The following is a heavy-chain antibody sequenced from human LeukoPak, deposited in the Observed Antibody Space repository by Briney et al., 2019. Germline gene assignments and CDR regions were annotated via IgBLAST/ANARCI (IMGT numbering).Heavy chain of an antibody. CDR3: ARGDIVVVPAATGWFDP. J-gene: IGHJ5*02. CDR2: IYYSGST. D-gene: IGHD2-2*01. V-gene: IGHV4-59*01. CDR1: GGSISSYY. Sequence: SETLSLTCSVSGGSISSYYWSWIRQPPGKGLEWIGYIYYSGSTNYNPSLKSRVTISVDTSKNQFSLKLSSVTAADTAVYYCARGDIVVVPAATGWFDPWGQGTLVSVS.